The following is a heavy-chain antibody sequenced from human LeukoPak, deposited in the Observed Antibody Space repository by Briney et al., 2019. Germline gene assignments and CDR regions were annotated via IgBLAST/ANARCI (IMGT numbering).Heavy chain of an antibody. CDR3: ARIVGTTGVAYFDY. J-gene: IGHJ4*02. CDR2: IYHSGST. V-gene: IGHV4-4*02. CDR1: GGSIASNNW. D-gene: IGHD1-26*01. Sequence: PSGTLSLTCAVSGGSIASNNWWSWVRQPPGKGLEWIGEIYHSGSTNYNPSLQSRVTISVDRSKNQFSLKLSSVTAADTAVYYCARIVGTTGVAYFDYWGQGTLVTVSS.